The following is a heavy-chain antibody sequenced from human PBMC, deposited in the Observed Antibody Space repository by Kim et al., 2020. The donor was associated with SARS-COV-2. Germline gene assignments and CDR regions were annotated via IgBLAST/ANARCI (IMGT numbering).Heavy chain of an antibody. D-gene: IGHD3-16*01. CDR1: GDTFTGYY. J-gene: IGHJ3*02. Sequence: ASVKVSCKASGDTFTGYYMHWVRQAPGQGLEWMGWINPNSGGTNYAQKFQGRVTMTRDTSISTAYMELRRLRSDDTAVYYCARGGGDDGDAFDIWGQGTMVTVSS. V-gene: IGHV1-2*02. CDR2: INPNSGGT. CDR3: ARGGGDDGDAFDI.